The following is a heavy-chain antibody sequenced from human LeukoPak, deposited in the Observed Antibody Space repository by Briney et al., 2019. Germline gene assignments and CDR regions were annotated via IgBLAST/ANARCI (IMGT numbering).Heavy chain of an antibody. V-gene: IGHV4-30-2*01. CDR1: GGSISSGGYS. CDR3: AREYYYDSSGYYLLDY. Sequence: SQTLSLTCAVSGGSISSGGYSWSWIRQPPGKGLEWIGYIYHSGSTYYNPSLKSRVTISVDRSKNQFSLKLSSVTAADTAVYYCAREYYYDSSGYYLLDYWGQGTLVTVSS. CDR2: IYHSGST. D-gene: IGHD3-22*01. J-gene: IGHJ4*02.